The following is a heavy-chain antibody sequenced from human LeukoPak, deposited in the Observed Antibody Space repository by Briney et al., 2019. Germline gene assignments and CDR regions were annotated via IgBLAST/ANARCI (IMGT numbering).Heavy chain of an antibody. CDR2: ISGGSDSI. D-gene: IGHD1-26*01. CDR3: ATDKPPVGAIDY. V-gene: IGHV3-48*01. Sequence: AGGSLRLSCAASGFGFSDRSMNWVRQAPGKGLEWVSYISGGSDSIYYADSVKGRFTISRDNARNSLYLQMNSLRGKDTAVYFCATDKPPVGAIDYWGQGTLVTVSS. CDR1: GFGFSDRS. J-gene: IGHJ4*02.